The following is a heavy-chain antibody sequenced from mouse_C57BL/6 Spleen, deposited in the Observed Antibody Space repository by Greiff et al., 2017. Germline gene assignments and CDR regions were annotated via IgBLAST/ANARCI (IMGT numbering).Heavy chain of an antibody. CDR1: GFTFSDYG. V-gene: IGHV5-17*01. CDR3: ARRGTGGYFEG. J-gene: IGHJ1*03. Sequence: EVQLVESGGGLVKPGGSLKLSCAASGFTFSDYGMHWVRQAPEQGLEWVAYISRGSSTIYYADTVKGRFTISRDNATNTLFLQMTSLRSEDSAVYCCARRGTGGYFEGWGTGTTVTVSS. CDR2: ISRGSSTI. D-gene: IGHD4-1*01.